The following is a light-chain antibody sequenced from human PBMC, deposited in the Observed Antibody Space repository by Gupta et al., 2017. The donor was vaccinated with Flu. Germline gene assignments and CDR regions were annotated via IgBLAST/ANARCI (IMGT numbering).Light chain of an antibody. CDR2: GAS. V-gene: IGKV3-20*01. J-gene: IGKJ4*01. CDR3: QQDDSARLT. CDR1: QSVSSSY. Sequence: VLPHSPGTLSLSPGERATLSCRASQSVSSSYLAWYQQKPGQAPRLLIYGASSRATGIPERFSGSGSGTDFTLTISRLEPEDFAGYYCQQDDSARLTFGEGTKVEIK.